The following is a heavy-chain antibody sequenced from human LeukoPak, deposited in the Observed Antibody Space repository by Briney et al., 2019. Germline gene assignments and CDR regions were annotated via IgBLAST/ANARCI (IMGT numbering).Heavy chain of an antibody. CDR3: AGRPGIAPDMDV. CDR1: GGTFSSYA. V-gene: IGHV1-69*13. J-gene: IGHJ6*04. D-gene: IGHD6-13*01. CDR2: IIPIFGTA. Sequence: ASVKVSCKASGGTFSSYAISWVRQAPGQGLEWMGGIIPIFGTANYAQKFQGRVTITADESTSTAYMELSSLRPEDTAVYYCAGRPGIAPDMDVWGKGTTVTVSS.